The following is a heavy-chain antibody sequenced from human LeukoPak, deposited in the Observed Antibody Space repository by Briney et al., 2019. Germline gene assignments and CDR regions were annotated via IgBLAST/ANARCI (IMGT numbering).Heavy chain of an antibody. V-gene: IGHV1-18*01. CDR1: GYTFTSYG. D-gene: IGHD3-3*01. CDR3: ARGAYDFWSGLYYYYYGMDV. Sequence: ASVKVSCKASGYTFTSYGISWVRQAPGQGLEWMGWISAYNGNTNYAQKLQGRVTMTTDTSTSTAYMELRSLRSDDTAVYYCARGAYDFWSGLYYYYYGMDVWGQGTTVTVSS. J-gene: IGHJ6*02. CDR2: ISAYNGNT.